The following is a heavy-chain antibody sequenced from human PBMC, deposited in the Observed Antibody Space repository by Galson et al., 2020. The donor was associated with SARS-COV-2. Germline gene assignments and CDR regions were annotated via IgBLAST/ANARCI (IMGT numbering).Heavy chain of an antibody. D-gene: IGHD2-2*01. J-gene: IGHJ6*02. CDR3: AKGFCSSTSCHYYYYYYGMDV. CDR2: ISYDGSNK. CDR1: GFTFSSYG. V-gene: IGHV3-30*18. Sequence: GGSLRLSCAASGFTFSSYGMHWVRQAPGKGLEWVAVISYDGSNKYYADSVKGRFTISRDNSKNTLYLQMNSLRAEDTAVYYCAKGFCSSTSCHYYYYYYGMDVWGQGTTVTVSS.